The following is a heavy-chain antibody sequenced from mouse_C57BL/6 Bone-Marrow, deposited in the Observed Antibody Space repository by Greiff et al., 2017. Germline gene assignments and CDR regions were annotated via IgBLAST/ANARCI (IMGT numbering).Heavy chain of an antibody. D-gene: IGHD4-1*01. CDR2: IHPNSGST. CDR3: AREGRWDGAMDY. Sequence: VQLQQPGAELVKPGASVKLSCKASGYTFTSYWMHWVKQRPGQGLEWIGMIHPNSGSTNYNEKFKSKGTLTVDKSSSTAYMQLSSLTSEDSAVYYCAREGRWDGAMDYWGQGTSVTVSS. V-gene: IGHV1-64*01. J-gene: IGHJ4*01. CDR1: GYTFTSYW.